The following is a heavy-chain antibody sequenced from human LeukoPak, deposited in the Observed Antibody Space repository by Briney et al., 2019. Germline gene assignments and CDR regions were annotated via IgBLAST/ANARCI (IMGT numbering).Heavy chain of an antibody. V-gene: IGHV3-30*01. CDR1: GFTFTTYN. CDR3: AKDRKHYYYGMDV. D-gene: IGHD1-14*01. CDR2: VSYDGSSI. Sequence: PGGSLRLSCATSGFTFTTYNVHWVRQAPGKGLEWVAVVSYDGSSIYYADSVKGRFTISRDNSKNTLYLQMNSQRVEDTAVYYCAKDRKHYYYGMDVWGQGTTVTVSS. J-gene: IGHJ6*02.